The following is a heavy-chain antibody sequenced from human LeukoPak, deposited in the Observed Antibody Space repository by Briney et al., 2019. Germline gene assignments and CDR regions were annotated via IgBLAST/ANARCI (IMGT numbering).Heavy chain of an antibody. CDR3: AKGSLLWFGELLSQIDY. CDR2: ISGSGGST. V-gene: IGHV3-23*01. J-gene: IGHJ4*02. CDR1: GITFSSYA. Sequence: GGSLRLSCAASGITFSSYAMSWVRQAPGKGLEWVSAISGSGGSTYYADSVKGRFTISRDNSKNTLYLQMNSLRAEDTAVYYCAKGSLLWFGELLSQIDYWGQGTLVTVSS. D-gene: IGHD3-10*01.